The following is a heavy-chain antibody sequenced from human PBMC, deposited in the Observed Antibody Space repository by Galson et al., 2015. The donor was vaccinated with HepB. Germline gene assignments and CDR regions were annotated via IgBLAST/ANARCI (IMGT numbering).Heavy chain of an antibody. CDR3: ARDQGDDYVNYYYYHGMDV. D-gene: IGHD4-17*01. V-gene: IGHV3-66*02. CDR2: ISSGGIT. J-gene: IGHJ6*02. Sequence: SLRLSCAASGLTVSSNYMSWVRQAPGKGLEWLSVISSGGITYYADSVKGRFTISRDNSRNTMDLQMNSLRPEDTAVYFCARDQGDDYVNYYYYHGMDVWGQGTTVIVSS. CDR1: GLTVSSNY.